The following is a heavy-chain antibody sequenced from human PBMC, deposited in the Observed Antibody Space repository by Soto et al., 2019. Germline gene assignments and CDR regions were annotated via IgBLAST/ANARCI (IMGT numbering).Heavy chain of an antibody. Sequence: PGGSLRLSCAASGFTFDDYAMHWVRQAPGKGLEWVSCISWNSGSIGYADSVKGRFTISRDNAKNSLYLQMNSLRAEDTALYYCARGGCSTSCYRVGYYYYGMDVWGQGTTVTVSS. J-gene: IGHJ6*02. V-gene: IGHV3-9*01. CDR1: GFTFDDYA. D-gene: IGHD2-2*01. CDR2: ISWNSGSI. CDR3: ARGGCSTSCYRVGYYYYGMDV.